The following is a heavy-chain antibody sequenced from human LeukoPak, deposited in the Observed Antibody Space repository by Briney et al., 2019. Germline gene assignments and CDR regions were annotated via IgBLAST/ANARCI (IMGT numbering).Heavy chain of an antibody. CDR2: IKTDGSDK. CDR3: ARDSLIQYGSGSYWGFDY. CDR1: GFTFSNYW. V-gene: IGHV3-7*03. J-gene: IGHJ4*02. D-gene: IGHD3-10*01. Sequence: GGSLRLSCAASGFTFSNYWMSWVHQAPGKGPEGFGDIKTDGSDKYYVGSVKGRFTISRDNAKNSLYLQMNSLRAEDTAVYYCARDSLIQYGSGSYWGFDYWGQGILVTVSS.